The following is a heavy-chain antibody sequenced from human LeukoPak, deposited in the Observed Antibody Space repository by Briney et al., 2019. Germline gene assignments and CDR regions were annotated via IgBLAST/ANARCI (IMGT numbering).Heavy chain of an antibody. J-gene: IGHJ4*02. CDR3: ARNHYGHPLDY. CDR2: IYYSGST. D-gene: IGHD4-17*01. V-gene: IGHV4-59*01. Sequence: PSETLSLTCTVSGGSISSYFWSWIRQPPGKGLEWIGYIYYSGSTNYNPSLKSRVTISVDTSKNQFSLKLTSVTAADTAVYYCARNHYGHPLDYWGQGTLVTVSS. CDR1: GGSISSYF.